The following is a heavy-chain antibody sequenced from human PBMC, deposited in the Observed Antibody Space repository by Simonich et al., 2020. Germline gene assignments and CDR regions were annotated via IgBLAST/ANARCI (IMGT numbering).Heavy chain of an antibody. V-gene: IGHV4-59*08. J-gene: IGHJ4*02. CDR2: IYYSGSN. CDR3: ARHDRWLQFYFDY. D-gene: IGHD5-12*01. Sequence: QVQLQESGPGLVKPSETLSLTCTVSGGSISSYYWSWIRQPPGKGLEWIGYIYYSGSNNNNPTLKGRVTISVDTSKNQCSLKLSSVTAADTAVYYCARHDRWLQFYFDYWGQGTLVTVSS. CDR1: GGSISSYY.